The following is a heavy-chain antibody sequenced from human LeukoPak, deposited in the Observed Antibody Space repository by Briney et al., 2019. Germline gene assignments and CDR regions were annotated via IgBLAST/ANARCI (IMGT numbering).Heavy chain of an antibody. Sequence: GGSLRLSCAASGFTFSTSAMNWVRQVPGKGLEWVSSINSESSHIYYAASVRGRFTISRDNARNSVSLQMDSLRAEDTAVYYCATLTVASSFDYWGQGTLVTVSS. CDR1: GFTFSTSA. V-gene: IGHV3-21*01. CDR2: INSESSHI. D-gene: IGHD6-19*01. CDR3: ATLTVASSFDY. J-gene: IGHJ4*02.